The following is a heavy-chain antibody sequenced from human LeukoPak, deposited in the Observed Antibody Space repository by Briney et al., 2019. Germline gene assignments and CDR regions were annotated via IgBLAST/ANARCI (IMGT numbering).Heavy chain of an antibody. CDR1: GFTFSGYY. CDR3: AGRDVYNSAF. Sequence: KSGGSLTLSCAASGFTFSGYYMSWVRQAPGKGLEWVSYITPSGSTIYYADSVKGRFTISRDNAKNSLYLQMNSLRAEDTAVYFCAGRDVYNSAFWGQGTLVTVSS. J-gene: IGHJ4*02. V-gene: IGHV3-11*01. D-gene: IGHD5-24*01. CDR2: ITPSGSTI.